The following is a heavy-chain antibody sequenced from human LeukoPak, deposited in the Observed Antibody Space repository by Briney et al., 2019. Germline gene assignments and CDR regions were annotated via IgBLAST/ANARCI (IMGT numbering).Heavy chain of an antibody. CDR2: IYSGGST. CDR3: ARDDSSGYSGY. J-gene: IGHJ4*02. V-gene: IGHV3-66*02. CDR1: GFTVSSNY. Sequence: GGSLRLSCAASGFTVSSNYMSWVRQAPGKGLEWVSVIYSGGSTYYADSVKGRFTISRDNSKNTLYLQMNSLRAEDTAVYYCARDDSSGYSGYWGQGTLVTVSS. D-gene: IGHD3-22*01.